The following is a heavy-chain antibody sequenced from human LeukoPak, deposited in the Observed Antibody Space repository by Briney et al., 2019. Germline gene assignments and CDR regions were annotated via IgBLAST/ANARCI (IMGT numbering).Heavy chain of an antibody. V-gene: IGHV4-4*09. J-gene: IGHJ4*02. CDR1: GGSIRSYH. CDR3: AATTVDTAMTIDY. D-gene: IGHD5-18*01. CDR2: ISTSGSA. Sequence: KPSETLSLTCAVSGGSIRSYHWSWIRQPPGKGLDWIGYISTSGSADYNPSLKSRVTISVDTPKHQFSLKLSSVTAADTAVYYCAATTVDTAMTIDYWGQGTLVTVSS.